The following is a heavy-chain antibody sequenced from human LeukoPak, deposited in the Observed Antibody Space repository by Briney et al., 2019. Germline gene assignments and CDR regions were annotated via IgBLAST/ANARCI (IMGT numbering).Heavy chain of an antibody. D-gene: IGHD4-17*01. J-gene: IGHJ3*02. Sequence: PGGSLRLSCAASGFTFSSYWMSWVRQAPGKGLEWVANIKQDGSEKYYVDSVKGRFTISRDNAKNSLYLQMNSLRAEDTAVYYCARGMRGDYGRERAFGIWGQGTMVTVSS. CDR3: ARGMRGDYGRERAFGI. CDR1: GFTFSSYW. V-gene: IGHV3-7*01. CDR2: IKQDGSEK.